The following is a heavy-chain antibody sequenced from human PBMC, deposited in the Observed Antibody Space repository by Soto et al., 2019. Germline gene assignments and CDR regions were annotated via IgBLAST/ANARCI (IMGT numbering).Heavy chain of an antibody. J-gene: IGHJ6*02. V-gene: IGHV3-30*18. CDR2: ISYDGSNK. CDR1: GFTFSSYG. CDR3: ANYLYSYGNYYYYGMDV. D-gene: IGHD5-18*01. Sequence: PGGSLRLSCAACGFTFSSYGMHWVRQAPGKWLEWVSVISYDGSNKYYADSVKGRFTISRDNSKNTLYLQMNSLRAEDTAVYYCANYLYSYGNYYYYGMDVWGQGTTVTVSS.